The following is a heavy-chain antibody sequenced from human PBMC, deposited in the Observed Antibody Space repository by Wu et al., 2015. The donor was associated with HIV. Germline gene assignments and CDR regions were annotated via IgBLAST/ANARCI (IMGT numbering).Heavy chain of an antibody. V-gene: IGHV1-69*05. D-gene: IGHD3-22*01. CDR3: ARDSHPYYYDSSGYYYVIRAFDI. Sequence: QVQLVQSGAEVKKPGSSVKVSCKASGGTFSSYAISWVRQAPGQGLEWMGGIIPIFGTANYAQKFQGRVTITTDESTSTAYMELSSLRSEDTAVYYCARDSHPYYYDSSGYYYVIRAFDIWGQGTMVTVSS. CDR2: IIPIFGTA. J-gene: IGHJ3*02. CDR1: GGTFSSYA.